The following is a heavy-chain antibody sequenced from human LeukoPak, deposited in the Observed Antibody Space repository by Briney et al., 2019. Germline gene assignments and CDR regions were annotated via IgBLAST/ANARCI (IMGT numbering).Heavy chain of an antibody. CDR3: AKGSQQLVSDYFDY. J-gene: IGHJ4*02. CDR1: GFTFDDYA. Sequence: GGSLGLSCAASGFTFDDYAMHWVRQAPGKGLEWVSGISWNSGSIGYADSVKGRFTISRDNAKNSLYLQMNSLRAEDTALYYCAKGSQQLVSDYFDYWGQGTLVTVSS. V-gene: IGHV3-9*01. CDR2: ISWNSGSI. D-gene: IGHD6-6*01.